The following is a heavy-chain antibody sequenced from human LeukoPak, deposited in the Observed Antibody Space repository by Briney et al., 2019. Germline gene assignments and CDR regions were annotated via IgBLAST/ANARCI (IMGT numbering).Heavy chain of an antibody. V-gene: IGHV3-30-3*01. D-gene: IGHD6-19*01. CDR3: ARDGWYDYFDY. CDR1: GFTFSSYA. J-gene: IGHJ4*02. Sequence: GRSLRLSCAASGFTFSSYAMHWVRQAPGKGLEWVAVISYDGSNKYYADSVKGRFTISRDNSKSTLYLQMNSLRAEDTAVYYCARDGWYDYFDYWGQGTLVTVSS. CDR2: ISYDGSNK.